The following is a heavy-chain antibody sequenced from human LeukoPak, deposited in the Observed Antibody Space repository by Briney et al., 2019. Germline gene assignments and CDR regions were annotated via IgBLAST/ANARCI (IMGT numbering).Heavy chain of an antibody. CDR3: ARGRISNWGFEGTLFDA. Sequence: PSETLSLTCTVSGGSLNSYYWSWIRQPPGKGLEWIGFITHSGGTDFDSSLGGRVTISVDTSKNQFSLRLTSMTAADTAVYFCARGRISNWGFEGTLFDAWGQGDLVTVSS. D-gene: IGHD7-27*01. CDR1: GGSLNSYY. J-gene: IGHJ4*02. V-gene: IGHV4-59*01. CDR2: ITHSGGT.